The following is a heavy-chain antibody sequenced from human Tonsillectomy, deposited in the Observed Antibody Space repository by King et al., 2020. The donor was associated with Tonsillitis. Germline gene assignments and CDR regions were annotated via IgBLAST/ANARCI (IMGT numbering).Heavy chain of an antibody. D-gene: IGHD5/OR15-5a*01. Sequence: VQLVESGGGLVQPGGSLRLSCAASGFTFSSYWMTWVRQAPGKGREWVANIRKDESGQYYVDSVRGRFIISRDNAKNALYLQRNNLRAEDTAVYYCARDRNPSVAGRSYDAFHVWGRGTSVTVPS. J-gene: IGHJ3*01. V-gene: IGHV3-7*03. CDR1: GFTFSSYW. CDR3: ARDRNPSVAGRSYDAFHV. CDR2: IRKDESGQ.